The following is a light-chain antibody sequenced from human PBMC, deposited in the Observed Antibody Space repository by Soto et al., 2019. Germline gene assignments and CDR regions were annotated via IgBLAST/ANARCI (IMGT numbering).Light chain of an antibody. Sequence: QSALTQPPSASGSPGQSVTISCTGTSSDVGGYNYVSWYQQHPGKAPKLMIYEVSERPSGVPDRFSGSKSSNTASLTVSGLQAEDEADYYRSSYAGSYNFVFGTGTKVTVL. V-gene: IGLV2-8*01. J-gene: IGLJ1*01. CDR2: EVS. CDR1: SSDVGGYNY. CDR3: SSYAGSYNFV.